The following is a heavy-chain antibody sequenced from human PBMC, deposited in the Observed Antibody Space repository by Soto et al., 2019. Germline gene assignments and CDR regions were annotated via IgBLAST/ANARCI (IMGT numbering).Heavy chain of an antibody. CDR2: IKADGSET. CDR1: GFTFSTYW. Sequence: VQLLESGGGFVQPGGSLRLSCAASGFTFSTYWMSWVRQVPGTGLEWVANIKADGSETYYVDSVRGRFTISRDNAKTSLYLQMNSLRAEDTAVYYCAKGGHIDFCGQGTLVTVSS. J-gene: IGHJ4*02. CDR3: AKGGHIDF. D-gene: IGHD3-16*01. V-gene: IGHV3-7*03.